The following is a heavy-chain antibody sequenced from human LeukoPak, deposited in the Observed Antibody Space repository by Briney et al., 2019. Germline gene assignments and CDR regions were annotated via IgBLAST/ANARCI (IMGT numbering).Heavy chain of an antibody. CDR2: INPNNGDT. CDR3: ASYPRSIPTPPFGY. CDR1: GYTFTAQY. Sequence: ASVKVSCEASGYTFTAQYMHWVRQAPGQGLEWMGWINPNNGDTKYAQSFLGRVTMTRDTSTTTAYMELSSLRSDDTAVYFCASYPRSIPTPPFGYWGQGTLVTVSS. V-gene: IGHV1-2*02. J-gene: IGHJ4*02. D-gene: IGHD2-21*01.